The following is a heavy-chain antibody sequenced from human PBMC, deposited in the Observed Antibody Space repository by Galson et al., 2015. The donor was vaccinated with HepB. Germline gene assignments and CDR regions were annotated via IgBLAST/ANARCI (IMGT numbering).Heavy chain of an antibody. D-gene: IGHD2-15*01. CDR3: AKIGGYCSGGICYTGYFDH. V-gene: IGHV3-23*01. Sequence: SLRLSCAASGFTFSTYAVGWVRQAPGKGLEWVPAISDNGDSAFYPDSVKGRFTVSRDNSKNTLYLQMSGLRVDDTAVYYRAKIGGYCSGGICYTGYFDHWGQGTLVTVSS. CDR2: ISDNGDSA. J-gene: IGHJ4*02. CDR1: GFTFSTYA.